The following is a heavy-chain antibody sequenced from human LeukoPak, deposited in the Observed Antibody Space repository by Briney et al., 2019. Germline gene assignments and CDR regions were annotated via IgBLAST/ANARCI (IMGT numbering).Heavy chain of an antibody. CDR3: AKSGDSSRTYNWFDP. J-gene: IGHJ5*02. CDR2: ISASGGGT. CDR1: GFTFSSYS. Sequence: GGSLRLSCAASGFTFSSYSMNWVRQAPGKGLEWVSGISASGGGTYYADSVKGRFTISRDNSKNTLYLQMNSLRAEDTAVYYCAKSGDSSRTYNWFDPWGQGTLVTVSS. V-gene: IGHV3-23*01. D-gene: IGHD2-21*02.